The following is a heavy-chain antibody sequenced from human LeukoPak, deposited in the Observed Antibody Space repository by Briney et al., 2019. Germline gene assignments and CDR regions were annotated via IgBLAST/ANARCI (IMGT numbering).Heavy chain of an antibody. V-gene: IGHV3-48*03. CDR3: AREGNYYFDY. D-gene: IGHD1-7*01. CDR2: ISGSGSTI. CDR1: GFTFSTYE. J-gene: IGHJ4*02. Sequence: GGSLRLSCAASGFTFSTYEMHWVRQAPGKWLQWVSYISGSGSTIYYADSVKGRFTISRDNAKNSLILQTNGLRAEDTAVYYCAREGNYYFDYWGQGTLVTVSS.